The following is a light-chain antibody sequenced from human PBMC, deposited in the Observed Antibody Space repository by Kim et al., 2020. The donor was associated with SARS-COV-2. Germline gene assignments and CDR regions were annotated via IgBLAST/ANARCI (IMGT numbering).Light chain of an antibody. Sequence: ASVGDRVTITCRASQGISNYLAWYQQRPGKVPKLLIYAASTLQSGVPSRFSGSGSGTDFTLTISSLQPEDVATYYCQKYNNAQWTFGQGTKVDIK. CDR3: QKYNNAQWT. J-gene: IGKJ1*01. CDR1: QGISNY. V-gene: IGKV1-27*01. CDR2: AAS.